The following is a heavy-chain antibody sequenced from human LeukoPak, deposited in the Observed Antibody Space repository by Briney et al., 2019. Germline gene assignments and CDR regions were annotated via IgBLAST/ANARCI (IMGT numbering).Heavy chain of an antibody. Sequence: ASVKVSCKASGYTFTGYYMHWVRQAPGQGLEWMGWINPNSGGTNYAQKFQGRVTMTRDTSISTAYMELSRLRSDDTAVYYCARGSDYYDSSGYYSGYWGQGTLVTVSS. CDR1: GYTFTGYY. CDR3: ARGSDYYDSSGYYSGY. CDR2: INPNSGGT. V-gene: IGHV1-2*02. J-gene: IGHJ4*02. D-gene: IGHD3-22*01.